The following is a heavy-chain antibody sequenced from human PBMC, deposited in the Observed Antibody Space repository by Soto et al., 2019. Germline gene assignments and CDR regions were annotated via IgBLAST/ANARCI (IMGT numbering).Heavy chain of an antibody. V-gene: IGHV3-23*01. D-gene: IGHD2-21*02. J-gene: IGHJ4*02. CDR3: VRDPFDCGDDCSSNY. CDR2: ISGSGGGT. CDR1: GLTFSTQA. Sequence: GGSLRLSCATSGLTFSTQALSWVRQAPGKGLEWVSAISGSGGGTFYADSVKGRFTISRDNSKNTLFVQMNSLSVDDTAVYYCVRDPFDCGDDCSSNYWGQGTRVTVSS.